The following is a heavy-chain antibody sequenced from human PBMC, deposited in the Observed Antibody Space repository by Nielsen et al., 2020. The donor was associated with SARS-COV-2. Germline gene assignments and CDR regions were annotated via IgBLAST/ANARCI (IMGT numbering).Heavy chain of an antibody. CDR2: IRSGSTYT. Sequence: GESLKISCAASGFTFSDYYMSWIRQAPGKGLEWISYIRSGSTYTNYADSVKGRFTISRDDAKNSLYLQMNSLRAEDTAVYYCAREHFVGGLGIVVVISTILDYWGQGTLVTVSS. V-gene: IGHV3-11*05. CDR3: AREHFVGGLGIVVVISTILDY. J-gene: IGHJ4*02. D-gene: IGHD3-22*01. CDR1: GFTFSDYY.